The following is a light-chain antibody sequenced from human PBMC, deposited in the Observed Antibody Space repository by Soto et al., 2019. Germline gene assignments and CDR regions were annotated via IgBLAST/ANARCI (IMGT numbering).Light chain of an antibody. V-gene: IGLV2-8*01. Sequence: QSVLTQPPSASGSPGQAVTISCTGTSTDIGGYNYVSWYQQHPGKAPKLMIYEVTKRPSGVPGRFSGSKSGNTASLTVSGLQAEDEADYYCSSYADSNTRVVFGGGTKATVL. CDR3: SSYADSNTRVV. CDR1: STDIGGYNY. CDR2: EVT. J-gene: IGLJ3*02.